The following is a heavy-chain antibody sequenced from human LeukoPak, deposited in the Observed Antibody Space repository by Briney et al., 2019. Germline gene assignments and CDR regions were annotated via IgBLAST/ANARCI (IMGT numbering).Heavy chain of an antibody. D-gene: IGHD4-17*01. CDR2: IYYSGST. CDR3: ARSQGADYGEIWFDP. CDR1: GGSISSYY. V-gene: IGHV4-59*01. Sequence: PSETLSLTCTVSGGSISSYYWSWIRQPPAKGLAWIGYIYYSGSTNYNPSLKSRVTISVDTSKNQFSLKLSSVTAADTAVYYCARSQGADYGEIWFDPWGQGTLVTVSS. J-gene: IGHJ5*02.